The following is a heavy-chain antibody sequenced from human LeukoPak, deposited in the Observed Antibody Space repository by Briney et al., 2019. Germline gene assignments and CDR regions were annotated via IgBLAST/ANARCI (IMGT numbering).Heavy chain of an antibody. CDR2: INWNGGST. J-gene: IGHJ4*02. CDR3: ARVPTTNYYDSSGPDPYYFDY. CDR1: GFTFDDYA. Sequence: GGSLRLSCAASGFTFDDYAMYWVRQAPGKGLEWISAINWNGGSTGYADSVKGRFTISRDNAKNSLYLQMNSLRAEDTALYYCARVPTTNYYDSSGPDPYYFDYWGQGTLVTVSS. D-gene: IGHD3-22*01. V-gene: IGHV3-20*04.